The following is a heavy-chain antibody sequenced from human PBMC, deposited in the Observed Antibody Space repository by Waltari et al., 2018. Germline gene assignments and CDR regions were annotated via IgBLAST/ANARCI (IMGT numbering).Heavy chain of an antibody. V-gene: IGHV3-48*01. CDR1: GFTFSFYS. Sequence: EVHLVESGGGLVQPGGSLSLSCAASGFTFSFYSMNWVRQSPGKGLEWVSYISSSSSSTIYYADSVKGRFTISRDNAKNSLYLQMNSLRAEDTAVYYCATKYTSGWYHYWGQGTLVTVSS. CDR3: ATKYTSGWYHY. D-gene: IGHD6-19*01. J-gene: IGHJ4*01. CDR2: ISSSSSSTI.